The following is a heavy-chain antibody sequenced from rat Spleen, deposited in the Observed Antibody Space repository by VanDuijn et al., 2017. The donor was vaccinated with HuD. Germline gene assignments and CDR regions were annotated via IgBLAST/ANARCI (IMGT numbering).Heavy chain of an antibody. Sequence: EVQLMESGGGLVQPGRSLKLSCVASGFTFNNYWMTWIRQAPGKGLEWVATITYDGSSTYYRDSVKGRFTISRDNAKSTLYLQMDSLRSEDTATYYCARSVFDYWGQGVMVTVSS. V-gene: IGHV5-31*01. J-gene: IGHJ2*01. CDR2: ITYDGSST. CDR1: GFTFNNYW. CDR3: ARSVFDY.